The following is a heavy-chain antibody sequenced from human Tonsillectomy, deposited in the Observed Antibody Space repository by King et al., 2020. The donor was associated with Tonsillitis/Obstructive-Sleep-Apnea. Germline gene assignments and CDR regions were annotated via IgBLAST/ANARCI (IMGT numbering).Heavy chain of an antibody. D-gene: IGHD2-2*01. CDR2: ISYDGSNK. J-gene: IGHJ5*02. CDR1: G. CDR3: ANDPGVPVAMLDNWFDP. V-gene: IGHV3-30*18. Sequence: GIHWVRQAPGKGLEWVAVISYDGSNKYYADSVKGRFTISRDNSKNTLYLQMNSLRGEDTTGYHCANDPGVPVAMLDNWFDPWGHGTLVTVSS.